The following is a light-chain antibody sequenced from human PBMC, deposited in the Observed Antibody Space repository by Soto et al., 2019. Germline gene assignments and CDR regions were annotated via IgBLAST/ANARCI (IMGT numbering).Light chain of an antibody. CDR1: QGVDTK. CDR2: GAS. V-gene: IGKV3-15*01. CDR3: QQRSNWPPIT. Sequence: EIVMTQSPATLSVSPGEGVTLSCRASQGVDTKLAWYQQKPGQAPSLLIYGASSRATGIPPRFSASGSGTQFTLTITSLQSEDFAVYYCQQRSNWPPITFGQGTRLEIK. J-gene: IGKJ5*01.